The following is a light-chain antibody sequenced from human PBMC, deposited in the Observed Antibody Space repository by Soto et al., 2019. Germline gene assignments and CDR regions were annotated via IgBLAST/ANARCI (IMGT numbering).Light chain of an antibody. J-gene: IGLJ3*02. V-gene: IGLV1-40*01. Sequence: QSVLTQPPSVSGAPGQRVTISCTGSSSNIGAIYDVHWYQQLPGTAPKLLIYGNSNRPSGVPDRFSGSKSGTSASLAITGLQAADEADYYCQSYDSSLSAWVFGGGTKLTVL. CDR1: SSNIGAIYD. CDR3: QSYDSSLSAWV. CDR2: GNS.